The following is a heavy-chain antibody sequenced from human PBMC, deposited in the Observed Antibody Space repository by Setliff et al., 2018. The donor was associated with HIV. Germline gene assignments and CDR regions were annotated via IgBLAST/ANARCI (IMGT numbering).Heavy chain of an antibody. V-gene: IGHV4-30-4*08. CDR1: GGSISSDDYY. CDR3: ARGPLYCSGGNCYLYYFDY. J-gene: IGHJ4*02. D-gene: IGHD2-15*01. CDR2: ITYSGSA. Sequence: KTSETLSLTCTVSGGSISSDDYYWNRIRQPPGKGLEWIGYITYSGSAYYNPSLKSRVTISVDTSQNQFSLKLSSVTAADTAIYYCARGPLYCSGGNCYLYYFDYWGQGTLVTVSS.